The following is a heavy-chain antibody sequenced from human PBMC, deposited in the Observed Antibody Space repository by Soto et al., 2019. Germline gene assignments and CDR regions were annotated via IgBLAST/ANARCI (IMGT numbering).Heavy chain of an antibody. Sequence: SETLSLTCSVSGDSIIRSFWGWIRQSPGKGLQYIGYISDSGVTDYDPSLKSRVTISVDTSKNQFSLKLTSVTAADTAVYYCARDGRIVGRRSINGDAFDIWGQGTMVTVSS. CDR2: ISDSGVT. CDR1: GDSIIRSF. D-gene: IGHD3-3*01. CDR3: ARDGRIVGRRSINGDAFDI. J-gene: IGHJ3*02. V-gene: IGHV4-59*01.